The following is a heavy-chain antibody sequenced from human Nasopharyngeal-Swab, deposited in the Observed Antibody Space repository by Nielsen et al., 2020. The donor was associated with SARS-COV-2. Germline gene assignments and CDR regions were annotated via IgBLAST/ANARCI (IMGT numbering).Heavy chain of an antibody. J-gene: IGHJ4*02. D-gene: IGHD4-17*01. CDR1: GGTFSSYA. CDR2: IIPIFGTA. V-gene: IGHV1-69*06. CDR3: ARARTRVTTFDY. Sequence: SVKVSCKASGGTFSSYAISWVRQAPGQGLEWMGGIIPIFGTANYAQKFQGRVTITADKSTSTAYMELSSLRSEDTAVYYCARARTRVTTFDYWGQGTLVTVSS.